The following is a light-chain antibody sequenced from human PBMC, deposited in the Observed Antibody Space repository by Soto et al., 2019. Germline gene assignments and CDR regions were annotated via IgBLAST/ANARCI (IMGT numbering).Light chain of an antibody. V-gene: IGKV3-15*01. Sequence: EILMTQSPATLSVYPGERATLSCRASQSVSTKLAWYQQKPGQAPRLLIYGASTRATGTPARFSGSGSGTEFTLTISSLQSEDFAVYYCQQYNNWPKTFGQGTKVDIK. CDR3: QQYNNWPKT. J-gene: IGKJ1*01. CDR1: QSVSTK. CDR2: GAS.